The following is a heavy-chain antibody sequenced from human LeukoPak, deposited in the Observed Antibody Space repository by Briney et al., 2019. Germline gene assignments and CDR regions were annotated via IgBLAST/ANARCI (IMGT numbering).Heavy chain of an antibody. CDR2: ISGSGGST. D-gene: IGHD3-22*01. V-gene: IGHV3-23*01. CDR1: GGTFSSYA. CDR3: AKSAPRLTMIVVVITIPYFDY. Sequence: SCKASGGTFSSYAMSWVRQAPGKGLEWVSAISGSGGSTYYADSVKGRFTISRDNSKNTLYLQMNSLRAEDTAVYYCAKSAPRLTMIVVVITIPYFDYWGQGTLVTVSS. J-gene: IGHJ4*02.